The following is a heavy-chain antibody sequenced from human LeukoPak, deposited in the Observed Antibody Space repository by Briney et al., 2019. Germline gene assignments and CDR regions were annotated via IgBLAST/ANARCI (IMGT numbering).Heavy chain of an antibody. Sequence: PSETLSLTCTVSGGAISSSNFYWGWIRQPPGKGLEWIGSVYYSGSTYYNPSLQSRVTISVDTSKNQFSLKLTSVTAADTAVYYCARGVTKDFQYWGQGTLVTVSS. CDR3: ARGVTKDFQY. CDR2: VYYSGST. CDR1: GGAISSSNFY. V-gene: IGHV4-39*01. D-gene: IGHD4-17*01. J-gene: IGHJ1*01.